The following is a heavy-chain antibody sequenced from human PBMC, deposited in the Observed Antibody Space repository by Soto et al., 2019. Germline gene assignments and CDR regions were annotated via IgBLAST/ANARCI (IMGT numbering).Heavy chain of an antibody. CDR2: IYSSGST. D-gene: IGHD1-26*01. J-gene: IGHJ1*01. V-gene: IGHV4-59*12. Sequence: QVRLQESGPGLVKPSETLSLTCTVSGGSITTCYWCWIRHPPGKVQEWIGHIYSSGSTNYNPSLKTRNTTSVNTSNNQSSLKLSSITAAKTAVYYGANSYNWCYHTPIHHWGQGTLVTVSS. CDR1: GGSITTCY. CDR3: ANSYNWCYHTPIHH.